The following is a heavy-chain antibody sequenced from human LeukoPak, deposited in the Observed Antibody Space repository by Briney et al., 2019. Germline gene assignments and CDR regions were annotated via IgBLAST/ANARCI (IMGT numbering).Heavy chain of an antibody. V-gene: IGHV4-34*01. CDR3: AREGAPGYCSSTGCSKTSGMDV. CDR2: INHSGST. CDR1: GGSFSGYY. Sequence: SETLSLTCAVYGGSFSGYYWSWIRQPPGKGLEWIGEINHSGSTNYNPSLKSRVTISVDTSKNQFSLKLSSVTAADTAVYYCAREGAPGYCSSTGCSKTSGMDVWGQGTTVTVSS. J-gene: IGHJ6*02. D-gene: IGHD2-2*01.